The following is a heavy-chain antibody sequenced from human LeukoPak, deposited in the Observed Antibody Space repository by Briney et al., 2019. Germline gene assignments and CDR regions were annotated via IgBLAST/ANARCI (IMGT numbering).Heavy chain of an antibody. Sequence: SETLSLTCAVSGASVSGSNYYWGWIRQPPGKGLEWIGNIYSSGSTYYNASLQSRVTISIDTSKNQFSLRLNSVTAADTAMYYSAKSGGYGLDYWGQGTRVTVSS. D-gene: IGHD1-26*01. V-gene: IGHV4-39*01. J-gene: IGHJ4*02. CDR1: GASVSGSNYY. CDR3: AKSGGYGLDY. CDR2: IYSSGST.